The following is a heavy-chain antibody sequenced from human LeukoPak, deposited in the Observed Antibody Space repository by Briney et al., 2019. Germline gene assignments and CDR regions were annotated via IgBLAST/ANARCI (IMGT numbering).Heavy chain of an antibody. V-gene: IGHV3-33*01. CDR1: GFTFSSYG. J-gene: IGHJ6*02. CDR3: ARDRPYGMDV. Sequence: PGGSLRLSWAASGFTFSSYGMHWVRQAPGKGLEWVALIWYDGSNKYYADSVKGRFTVSRDNSENTLDLQMNSLTAEDTAVYYCARDRPYGMDVWGQGPTVTVSS. CDR2: IWYDGSNK.